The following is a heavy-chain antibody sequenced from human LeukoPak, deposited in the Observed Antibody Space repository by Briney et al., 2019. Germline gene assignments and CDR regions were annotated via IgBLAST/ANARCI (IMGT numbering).Heavy chain of an antibody. V-gene: IGHV4-4*02. Sequence: SGTLSLTCGVSGGSISNTNWWSWVRQPPGQGLEWIGETSLTGLTHYNPSLESRVTVSLDKSKNQLSLNLTSVTAADTAVYYCSRENGAFSPFGYWGQGTLVTVLS. D-gene: IGHD2-8*01. J-gene: IGHJ4*02. CDR1: GGSISNTNW. CDR3: SRENGAFSPFGY. CDR2: TSLTGLT.